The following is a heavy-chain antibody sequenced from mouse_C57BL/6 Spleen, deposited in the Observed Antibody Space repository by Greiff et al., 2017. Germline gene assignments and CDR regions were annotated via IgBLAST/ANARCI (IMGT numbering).Heavy chain of an antibody. CDR3: ARDFLGFDY. J-gene: IGHJ2*01. Sequence: EVKLMESGGGLVKPGGSLKLSCAASGFTFSSYAMSWVRQTPEKRLEWVATISDGGSYTYYPDNVKGRFTISRDNAKNNLYLQMGHLKSEDTAMYYCARDFLGFDYWGQGTTLTVSS. CDR1: GFTFSSYA. D-gene: IGHD4-1*01. V-gene: IGHV5-4*01. CDR2: ISDGGSYT.